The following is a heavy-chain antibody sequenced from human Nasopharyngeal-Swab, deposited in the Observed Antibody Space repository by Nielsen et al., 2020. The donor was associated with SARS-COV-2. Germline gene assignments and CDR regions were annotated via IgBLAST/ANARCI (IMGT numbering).Heavy chain of an antibody. CDR2: INPSGGQT. CDR3: ARDLDPATAGALDI. J-gene: IGHJ3*02. Sequence: ASVKVSCKAFGYTFRIYYMHWVRQAPGQGLEWMGLINPSGGQTTYAQKFQGRVTMTRDTSTSTVYMELSSLRSEDTAVYYCARDLDPATAGALDIWGQGTMVTVSS. D-gene: IGHD2-2*01. CDR1: GYTFRIYY. V-gene: IGHV1-46*01.